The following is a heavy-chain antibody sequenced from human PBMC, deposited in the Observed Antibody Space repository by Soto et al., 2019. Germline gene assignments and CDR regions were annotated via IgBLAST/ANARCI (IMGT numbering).Heavy chain of an antibody. CDR3: VRGLGNSDH. CDR2: IDSYGSST. V-gene: IGHV3-74*03. Sequence: EVQLVESGGGLVQPGGSLRLSCVASGFTFSSYWMHWVRQVPGKEPVWVSFIDSYGSSTKYADSVRGRFTISRDNAKNTLFLLMNSLRVEDTAVYYCVRGLGNSDHWGQGTLVTVSS. CDR1: GFTFSSYW. J-gene: IGHJ4*02.